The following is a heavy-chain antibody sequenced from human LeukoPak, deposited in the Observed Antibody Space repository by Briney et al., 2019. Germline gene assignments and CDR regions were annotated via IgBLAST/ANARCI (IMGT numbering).Heavy chain of an antibody. D-gene: IGHD3-3*02. CDR1: GFTFSSYA. CDR3: VRVKSSAFDY. Sequence: GGSLRLSCAASGFTFSSYAMSWVRQAPGKGLEWLSYISGGSITIYYADSVKGRFSISRDNAKNSLYLQMNSLRDEDTAVYYCVRVKSSAFDYWGQGTLVTVSS. V-gene: IGHV3-48*02. J-gene: IGHJ4*02. CDR2: ISGGSITI.